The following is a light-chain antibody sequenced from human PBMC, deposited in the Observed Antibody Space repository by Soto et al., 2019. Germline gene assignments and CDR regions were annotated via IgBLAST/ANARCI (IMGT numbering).Light chain of an antibody. J-gene: IGKJ4*01. CDR1: QDISSH. V-gene: IGKV1-9*01. Sequence: DIQLTQSPSFLSASVGDRVTITCRASQDISSHLAWYRQKPGKAPKLLTYAASTLQSGVPSGFGGSGSGTEFTLTITSLQPEDFATYYCQQVKTYPLTFGGGTKVEIK. CDR2: AAS. CDR3: QQVKTYPLT.